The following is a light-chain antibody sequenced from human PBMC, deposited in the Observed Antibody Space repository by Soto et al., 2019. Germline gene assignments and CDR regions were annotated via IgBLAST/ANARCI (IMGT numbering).Light chain of an antibody. CDR1: QSVSSKY. CDR3: QQRSDWPWT. V-gene: IGKV3-11*01. Sequence: EIFLTRSPGTLALSPGERATLSCRASQSVSSKYLAWYQQKPGQAPSLLVYDVSNRATGIPARFSGGGSGTDFTLTISNLEPEDFEVDYCQQRSDWPWTFGQGTKVDIK. CDR2: DVS. J-gene: IGKJ1*01.